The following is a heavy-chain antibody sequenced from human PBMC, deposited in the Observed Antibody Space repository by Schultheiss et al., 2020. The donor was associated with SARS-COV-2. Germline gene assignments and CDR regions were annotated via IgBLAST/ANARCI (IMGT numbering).Heavy chain of an antibody. J-gene: IGHJ4*02. CDR2: ITPIFGTA. CDR3: ARAPYLSGLWFGDY. CDR1: GGTFSSHG. V-gene: IGHV1-69*06. D-gene: IGHD3-10*01. Sequence: SVKVSCKASGGTFSSHGITWVRQAPGQGLEWMGGITPIFGTANYAQKFQGRVTITADKSTSTAYMELSSLRSEDTAVYYCARAPYLSGLWFGDYWGQGTLVTVSS.